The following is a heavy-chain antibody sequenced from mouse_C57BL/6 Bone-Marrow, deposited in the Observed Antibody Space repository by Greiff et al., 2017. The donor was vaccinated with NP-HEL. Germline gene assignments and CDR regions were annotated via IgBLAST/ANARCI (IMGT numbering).Heavy chain of an antibody. CDR1: GYTFTDYN. Sequence: VQLQQSGPELVKPGDSVKMSCKASGYTFTDYNMHWVKQSHGKSLEWIGYINPNNGGTSYNQKFKGKATLTVNKSSSTAYMELRSLTSEDSAVYYGERYACYCGSSLYWYFDDWGTGTTVTVSS. CDR3: ERYACYCGSSLYWYFDD. V-gene: IGHV1-22*01. D-gene: IGHD1-1*01. CDR2: INPNNGGT. J-gene: IGHJ1*03.